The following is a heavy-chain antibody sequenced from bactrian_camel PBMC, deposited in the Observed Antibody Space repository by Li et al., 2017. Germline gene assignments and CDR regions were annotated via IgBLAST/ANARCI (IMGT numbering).Heavy chain of an antibody. Sequence: HVQLVESGGGSVRAGGSLRLSCVASGDTRRSGFMAWFCQAPGKEREGVAGLYKDDKNPNYADSVKGRFTISRDNAMNTVYLQMNDLRPEDTGIYYCVRSRGAVPRPASFAIYTDKDASGGQGTQVTVS. CDR2: LYKDDKNP. CDR3: VRSRGAVPRPASFAIYTDKDAS. CDR1: GDTRRSGF. J-gene: IGHJ6*01. D-gene: IGHD1*01. V-gene: IGHV3S6*01.